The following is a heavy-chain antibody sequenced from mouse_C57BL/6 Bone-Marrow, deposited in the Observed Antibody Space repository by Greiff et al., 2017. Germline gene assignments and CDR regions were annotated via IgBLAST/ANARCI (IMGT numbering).Heavy chain of an antibody. J-gene: IGHJ4*01. CDR2: ISDGGSYT. CDR1: GFTFSSYA. CDR3: ARDRRDYYGSSPYAMDY. D-gene: IGHD1-1*01. V-gene: IGHV5-4*01. Sequence: EVMLVESGGGLVKPGGSLKLSCAASGFTFSSYAMSWVRQTPEKRLEWVATISDGGSYTYYPDNVKGRFTISRDNAKNNLYLQMSQLKSEDTAMYYCARDRRDYYGSSPYAMDYWGQGTSVTVSS.